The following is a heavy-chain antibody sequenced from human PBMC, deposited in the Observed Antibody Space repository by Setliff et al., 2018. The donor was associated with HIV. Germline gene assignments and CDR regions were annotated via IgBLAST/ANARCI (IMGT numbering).Heavy chain of an antibody. J-gene: IGHJ4*02. CDR3: TTEDFRQWLVGDY. CDR1: GFTFSNAW. D-gene: IGHD6-19*01. Sequence: PGGSLRLSCVASGFTFSNAWMSWVRQAPGKGLEWVGRIKSKSDDGTTDYAAPVKGRFTISRDDSKNTLYLQMKSLKTEDTAVYYCTTEDFRQWLVGDYWGQGTLVTVSS. CDR2: IKSKSDDGTT. V-gene: IGHV3-15*01.